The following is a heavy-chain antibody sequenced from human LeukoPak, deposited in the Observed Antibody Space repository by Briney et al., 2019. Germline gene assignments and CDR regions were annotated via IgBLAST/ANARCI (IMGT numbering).Heavy chain of an antibody. V-gene: IGHV4-39*01. J-gene: IGHJ3*02. CDR2: IYYSGST. D-gene: IGHD2-2*01. Sequence: SETLSLTCTVSGGSISSSSYYWGWIRQPPGKGLEWIGSIYYSGSTYYNPSLKSRVTISVDTSKNQFSLKLSSVTAADTAVYYCARRQEWWVVPAADAFDIWGQGTMVTASS. CDR3: ARRQEWWVVPAADAFDI. CDR1: GGSISSSSYY.